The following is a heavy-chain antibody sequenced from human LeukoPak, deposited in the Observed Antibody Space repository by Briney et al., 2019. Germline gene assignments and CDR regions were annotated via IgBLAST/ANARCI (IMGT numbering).Heavy chain of an antibody. CDR2: ISGSGGST. CDR1: GFTFSSYA. J-gene: IGHJ4*02. CDR3: AKDRRYSSSWFSY. D-gene: IGHD6-13*01. Sequence: GGSLRLSCAASGFTFSSYAMSWVRQAPGKGLEWVSAISGSGGSTYYADSVKGRFTISRDNSKNALYLQMNSLRAEDTAVYYCAKDRRYSSSWFSYWGQGTLVSVSS. V-gene: IGHV3-23*01.